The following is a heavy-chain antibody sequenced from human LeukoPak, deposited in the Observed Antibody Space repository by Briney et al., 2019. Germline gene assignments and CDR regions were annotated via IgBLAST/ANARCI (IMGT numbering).Heavy chain of an antibody. Sequence: PGGSLRLSCAASGFSVSSNYMSWVRQAPGKGLEWVSVIYSGGSTYYADSVKGRFTISRDNAENSLYLQMNSLRVEDTALYYCVRVGAASDSSGKGQLPAHYDFWGQGTLVTVSS. D-gene: IGHD3-22*01. V-gene: IGHV3-66*01. CDR1: GFSVSSNY. CDR3: VRVGAASDSSGKGQLPAHYDF. CDR2: IYSGGST. J-gene: IGHJ4*02.